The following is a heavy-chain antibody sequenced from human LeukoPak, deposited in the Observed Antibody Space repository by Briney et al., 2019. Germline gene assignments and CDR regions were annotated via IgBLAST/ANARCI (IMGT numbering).Heavy chain of an antibody. CDR1: GFTFTSSA. J-gene: IGHJ5*02. V-gene: IGHV1-58*02. CDR3: ATGRHYTGFDP. CDR2: IVVGSGNT. Sequence: GAPVKVSCKASGFTFTSSAMQWVRQARGQRLEWIGWIVVGSGNTNYAQKFQERVTITRDMSTSTAYMELSSLRSEDTAVYYCATGRHYTGFDPWGQGTLVTVSS. D-gene: IGHD3-3*01.